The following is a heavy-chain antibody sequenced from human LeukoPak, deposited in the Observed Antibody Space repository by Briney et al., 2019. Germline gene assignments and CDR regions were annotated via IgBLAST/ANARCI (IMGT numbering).Heavy chain of an antibody. D-gene: IGHD2-8*01. CDR2: ISYDGSNK. CDR1: GFTFSSYG. CDR3: AIGYCTNGVCYPYYYYYMDV. Sequence: GGSLRLSCAASGFTFSSYGMHWVRQAPGKGLEWVAVISYDGSNKYYADSVKGRFTISRDNSKNTLYLQMNSLRAEDTAVYYCAIGYCTNGVCYPYYYYYMDVWGKGTTVTVSS. J-gene: IGHJ6*03. V-gene: IGHV3-30*03.